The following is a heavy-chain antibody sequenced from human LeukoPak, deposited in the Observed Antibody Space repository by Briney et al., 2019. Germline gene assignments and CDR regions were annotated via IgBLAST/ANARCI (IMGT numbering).Heavy chain of an antibody. CDR3: AREANGIAVAGTFYY. CDR1: GFTFSSYA. D-gene: IGHD6-19*01. V-gene: IGHV3-30-3*01. Sequence: GGSLRLSRAASGFTFSSYAMHWVRQAPGKGLEWVAVISYDGSNKYYADSVKGRFTISRDNSKNTLYLQMNSLRAEDTAVYYCAREANGIAVAGTFYYWGQGTLVTVSS. CDR2: ISYDGSNK. J-gene: IGHJ4*02.